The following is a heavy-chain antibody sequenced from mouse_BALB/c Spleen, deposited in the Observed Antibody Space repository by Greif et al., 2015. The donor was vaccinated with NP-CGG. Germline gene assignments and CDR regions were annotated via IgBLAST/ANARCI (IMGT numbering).Heavy chain of an antibody. D-gene: IGHD2-1*01. V-gene: IGHV1S56*01. CDR1: GYTFTSYD. Sequence: QVQLQQSGAELVKPGASVKLSCKASGYTFTSYDINWVRQRPEQGLEWIGWIFPGDGSTKYNEKFKGKATLTTDKSSSTPYIQLSRLTSEDSAVYFCAKPYGNYGYPMNSWGHGPSVPSSS. CDR2: IFPGDGST. CDR3: AKPYGNYGYPMNS. J-gene: IGHJ4*01.